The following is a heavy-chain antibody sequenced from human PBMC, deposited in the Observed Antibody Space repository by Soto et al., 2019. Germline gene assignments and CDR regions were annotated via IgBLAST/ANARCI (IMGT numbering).Heavy chain of an antibody. Sequence: QVQLVQSGAEVKKPGSSVKVSCKASGGTFSSYAISWVRQAPGQGLEWMGGIIPIFGTANYAQKFQGRVTINADESTSTAYMELSSLRSEDTGVYYCASKQLSGYYENFDYWGQGTLVTVSS. J-gene: IGHJ4*02. V-gene: IGHV1-69*01. CDR1: GGTFSSYA. D-gene: IGHD3-22*01. CDR2: IIPIFGTA. CDR3: ASKQLSGYYENFDY.